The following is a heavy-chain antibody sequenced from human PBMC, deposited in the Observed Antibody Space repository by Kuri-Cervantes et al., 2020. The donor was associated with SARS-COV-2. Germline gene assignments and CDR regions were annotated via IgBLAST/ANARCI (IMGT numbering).Heavy chain of an antibody. CDR2: INHSGST. CDR3: ARGNFWTGYYFFFDY. J-gene: IGHJ4*02. V-gene: IGHV4-34*01. CDR1: GGSFSGYY. Sequence: SQTLSLTCAVYGGSFSGYYWSWIRQPPGKGLEWIGEINHSGSTNYNPSFSGRVTISADTSRNQFSLELRSVTAADTALYFCARGNFWTGYYFFFDYWGQGAQVTVSS. D-gene: IGHD3/OR15-3a*01.